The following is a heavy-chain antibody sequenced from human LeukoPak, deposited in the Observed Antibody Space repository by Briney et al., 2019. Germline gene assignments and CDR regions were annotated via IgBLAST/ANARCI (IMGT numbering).Heavy chain of an antibody. CDR2: IYHSEST. CDR3: ARFDHVWETHGMDAFDL. V-gene: IGHV4-38-2*01. CDR1: GYSISRGYS. D-gene: IGHD3-16*01. Sequence: SETLSLTCAVSGYSISRGYSWGWIRQPPGKGLEWIGNIYHSESTHYNPSLKSRVTISADTSKNQFSLKLTSVTAADTAVYYCARFDHVWETHGMDAFDLWGQGTMLTVSS. J-gene: IGHJ3*01.